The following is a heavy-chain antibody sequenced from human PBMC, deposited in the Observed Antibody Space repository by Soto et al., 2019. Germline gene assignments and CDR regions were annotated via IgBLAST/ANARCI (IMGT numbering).Heavy chain of an antibody. CDR2: ISWNSGSI. CDR3: AKGNSIAAAADYYYYYYGMDV. Sequence: PVGSLRLSCAASGFTFDDYAMHWVRQAPGKGLEWVSGISWNSGSIGYADSVKGRFTISRDNAKNSLYLQMNSLRAEDTALYYCAKGNSIAAAADYYYYYYGMDVWGQGTTVTVSS. CDR1: GFTFDDYA. J-gene: IGHJ6*02. V-gene: IGHV3-9*01. D-gene: IGHD6-13*01.